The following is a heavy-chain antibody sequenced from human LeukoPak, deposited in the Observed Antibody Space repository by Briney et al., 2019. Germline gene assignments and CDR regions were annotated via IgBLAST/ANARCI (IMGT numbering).Heavy chain of an antibody. V-gene: IGHV1-2*02. CDR1: GYTFTDYY. CDR3: ARVLKDDYVWGTYRPFDS. D-gene: IGHD3-16*02. Sequence: ASVKVSCKASGYTFTDYYIHWVRQAPGQGLEWMGWINPGSGGTNYAQQFQGRVTMTRDTSISTAYMELSRLRSDDTAVYFCARVLKDDYVWGTYRPFDSWGQGTLVAVSS. J-gene: IGHJ4*02. CDR2: INPGSGGT.